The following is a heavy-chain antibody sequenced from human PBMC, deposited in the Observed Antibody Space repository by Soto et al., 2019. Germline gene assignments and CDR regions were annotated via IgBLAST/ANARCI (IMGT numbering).Heavy chain of an antibody. CDR1: GFTFSSHW. CDR2: IKTDGSII. D-gene: IGHD6-13*01. J-gene: IGHJ4*02. CDR3: ARDVLVISAH. V-gene: IGHV3-74*01. Sequence: EVQLVESGGGLVQPGGSLRLSCAASGFTFSSHWMHWVRQAPGKGLVWVARIKTDGSIISYADSVKGRFTISRDNAKNTLYLQMNSLRVEDTAMYYCARDVLVISAHWGREPLVTVSS.